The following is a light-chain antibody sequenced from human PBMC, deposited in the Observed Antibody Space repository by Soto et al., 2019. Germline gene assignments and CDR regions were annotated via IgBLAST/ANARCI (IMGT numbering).Light chain of an antibody. Sequence: DIQMTQSPSSPSASVGDRVTITCRASQGISVYLAWYQQKPGKVPKLLMYAASTLQSGVPSRFSGSGSGTDFTLTISSLQPEDVATYYCQKYDSAPWTFGQGTKVEIK. J-gene: IGKJ1*01. V-gene: IGKV1-27*01. CDR1: QGISVY. CDR2: AAS. CDR3: QKYDSAPWT.